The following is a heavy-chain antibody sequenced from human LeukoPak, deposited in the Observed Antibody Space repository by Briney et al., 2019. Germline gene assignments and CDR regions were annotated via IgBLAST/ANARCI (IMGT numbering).Heavy chain of an antibody. CDR3: ARVLEYYGSGSEGWFDP. CDR2: IYSGGST. J-gene: IGHJ5*02. Sequence: GGSLRLSCAASGFTVSSNYMSWVRQAPGKGLEWASVIYSGGSTYYADSVKGRFTISRDNSKNTLYLQMNSLRAEDTAVYYCARVLEYYGSGSEGWFDPWGQGTLVTVSS. CDR1: GFTVSSNY. V-gene: IGHV3-66*01. D-gene: IGHD3-10*01.